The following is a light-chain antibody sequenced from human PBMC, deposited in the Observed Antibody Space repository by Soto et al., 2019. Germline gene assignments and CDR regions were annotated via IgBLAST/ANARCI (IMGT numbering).Light chain of an antibody. CDR3: CSYGGPGTWM. Sequence: QSALTQPASVSGSPGQSITISCTGTSSDVGSYNLVSWYQQHPGKAPKLMICDVNKQPSGVSNRFSGSKSDNTASLTIFGVQAEDEADYYCCSYGGPGTWMFGGGTKLTVL. J-gene: IGLJ3*02. V-gene: IGLV2-23*02. CDR1: SSDVGSYNL. CDR2: DVN.